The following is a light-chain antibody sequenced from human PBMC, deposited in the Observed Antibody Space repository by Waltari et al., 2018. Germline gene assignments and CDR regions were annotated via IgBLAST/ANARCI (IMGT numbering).Light chain of an antibody. V-gene: IGLV2-14*03. CDR1: DIGGYFF. Sequence: DIGGYFFVSWYQQQSGKAPKLIIYGVSNRPSGVSDRFSGSKSDNTASLTISGLQTQDEADYYCSSYSSTTTRVLFGGGTRLTVL. CDR2: GVS. J-gene: IGLJ2*01. CDR3: SSYSSTTTRVL.